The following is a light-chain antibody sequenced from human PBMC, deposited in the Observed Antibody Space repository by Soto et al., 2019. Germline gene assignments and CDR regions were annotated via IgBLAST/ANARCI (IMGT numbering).Light chain of an antibody. CDR2: DAS. CDR3: QQFSSYPLT. Sequence: EFVLTQSPGTLSLSPGERATLSCRASQTVRNNYLAWYQQKPGQAPRLLIYDASSRATGIPDRFSGGGSGTDFTLTISRLEPEDLAVYYGQQFSSYPLTFDGGTKVDIK. V-gene: IGKV3-20*01. J-gene: IGKJ4*01. CDR1: QTVRNNY.